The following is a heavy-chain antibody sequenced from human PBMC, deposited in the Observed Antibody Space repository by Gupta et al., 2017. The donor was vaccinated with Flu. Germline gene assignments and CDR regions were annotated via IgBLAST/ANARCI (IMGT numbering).Heavy chain of an antibody. CDR3: ARDYKCSGGSCYPYYYYGMDV. Sequence: QVQLVQSGAEVKKPGSSVKVSCKASGGTFSSYTISWVRQAPGQGLEWMGRIIPILGIANYAQKFQGRVTITADKSTSTAYMELSSLRSEDTAVYYCARDYKCSGGSCYPYYYYGMDVWGQGTTVTVSS. J-gene: IGHJ6*02. CDR1: GGTFSSYT. V-gene: IGHV1-69*08. D-gene: IGHD2-15*01. CDR2: IIPILGIA.